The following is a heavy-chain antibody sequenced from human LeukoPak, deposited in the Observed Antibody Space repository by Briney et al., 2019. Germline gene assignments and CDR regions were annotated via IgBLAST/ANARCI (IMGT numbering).Heavy chain of an antibody. J-gene: IGHJ6*02. CDR2: ISAYNGNT. CDR3: ARDRSRLDYYYGMDV. Sequence: ASVKVSCKASGGTFSSYAISWVRQAPGQGLERMGWISAYNGNTNYAQKLQGRVTMTTDTSTSTAYMELRSLRSDDTAVYYCARDRSRLDYYYGMDVWGQGTTVTVSS. CDR1: GGTFSSYA. V-gene: IGHV1-18*01.